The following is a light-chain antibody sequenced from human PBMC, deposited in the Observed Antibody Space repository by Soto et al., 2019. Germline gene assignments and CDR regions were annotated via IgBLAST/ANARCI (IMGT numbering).Light chain of an antibody. CDR1: SSNIGADYD. CDR2: GNS. J-gene: IGLJ3*02. Sequence: QLVLTQPPSVSGAPGQRVTISCTGSSSNIGADYDVHWYQQLPGTAPKLLTYGNSNRPSGVPDRFSGSKSGTSASLAITGLQAEDEADYYCQSYDSSLSAVVFGGGTKVTVL. CDR3: QSYDSSLSAVV. V-gene: IGLV1-40*01.